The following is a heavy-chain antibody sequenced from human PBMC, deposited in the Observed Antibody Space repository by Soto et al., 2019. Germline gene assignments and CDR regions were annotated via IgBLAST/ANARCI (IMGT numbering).Heavy chain of an antibody. CDR3: ARDRGRKQYDS. Sequence: EVQLVESGGGLVQPGGALRLSCAASGFTFNGYWMSWVRQAPGKGLEWVANIQQNGSEQYYVDSVKGRVTISRDNAKKSMYLQMNSLRVEDTAVYFCARDRGRKQYDSWGQGALVNVSS. V-gene: IGHV3-7*01. D-gene: IGHD1-1*01. CDR1: GFTFNGYW. J-gene: IGHJ4*02. CDR2: IQQNGSEQ.